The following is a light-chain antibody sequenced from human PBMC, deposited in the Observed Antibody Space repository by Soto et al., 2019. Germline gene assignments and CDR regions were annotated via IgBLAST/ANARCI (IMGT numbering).Light chain of an antibody. Sequence: AIQMTPSPSSLSASVGDTVTITCRASQGIRVDLGWYQQKPGKAPKLLIGAASSLQSGVPSRFSGSGSGTDFTLTISSLQPEDFATYYCLQDYDFFTFGGGTKVEIK. J-gene: IGKJ4*01. CDR1: QGIRVD. CDR2: AAS. V-gene: IGKV1-6*01. CDR3: LQDYDFFT.